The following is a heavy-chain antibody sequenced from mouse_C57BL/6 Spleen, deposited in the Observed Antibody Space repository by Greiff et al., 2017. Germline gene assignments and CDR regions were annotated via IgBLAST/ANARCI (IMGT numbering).Heavy chain of an antibody. CDR2: INPSSGYT. V-gene: IGHV1-7*01. CDR3: ARGPYIDV. J-gene: IGHJ1*03. CDR1: GYTFTSYW. Sequence: VQGVESGAELAKPGASVKLSCKASGYTFTSYWMRWVKQRPGQGLEWIGYINPSSGYTKYNQKFKDKATLSADKSSSTAYMQLSSLTYGDSAVYYCARGPYIDVWGTGTTVTVSS.